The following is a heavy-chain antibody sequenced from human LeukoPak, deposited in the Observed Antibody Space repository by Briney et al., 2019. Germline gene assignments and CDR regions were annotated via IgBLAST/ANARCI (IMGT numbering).Heavy chain of an antibody. CDR2: INHSGST. Sequence: PSETLSLTCAVYGGSFSGYYWSWIRQPPGKGLEWIGEINHSGSTNYNPSLKSRVTISVDTSKNQLSLKLSSVTAADTAVYYCAGYVSGTMRDYWGQGTVVTVSS. D-gene: IGHD3-10*01. CDR1: GGSFSGYY. V-gene: IGHV4-34*01. CDR3: AGYVSGTMRDY. J-gene: IGHJ4*02.